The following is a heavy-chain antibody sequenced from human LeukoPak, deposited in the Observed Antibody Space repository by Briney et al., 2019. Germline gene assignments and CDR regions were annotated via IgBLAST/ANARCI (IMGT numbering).Heavy chain of an antibody. CDR3: ARDYYGSGIFDY. Sequence: ALVKVSCKASGYTFTGYYMHWVRQAPGQGLEWMGWISAYNGNTNYAQKLQGRVTMTTDTSTSTAYMELRSLRSDDTAVYYCARDYYGSGIFDYWGQGTLVTVSS. J-gene: IGHJ4*02. CDR2: ISAYNGNT. V-gene: IGHV1-18*04. D-gene: IGHD3-10*01. CDR1: GYTFTGYY.